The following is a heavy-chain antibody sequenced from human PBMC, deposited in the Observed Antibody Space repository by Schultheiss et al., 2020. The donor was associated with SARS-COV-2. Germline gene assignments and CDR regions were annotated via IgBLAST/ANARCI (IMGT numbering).Heavy chain of an antibody. V-gene: IGHV3-21*01. CDR1: GFTFNNCW. D-gene: IGHD2-15*01. J-gene: IGHJ5*02. CDR2: IRSSGRDI. CDR3: VRDRSWWTPYNCFDL. Sequence: GGSLRLSCAASGFTFNNCWMHWVRQAPGKGLEFVASIRSSGRDIYYADSMQGRFTVSRDNANNSLYLQMHSLRAEDTAVYYCVRDRSWWTPYNCFDLWGRGTLVTVSS.